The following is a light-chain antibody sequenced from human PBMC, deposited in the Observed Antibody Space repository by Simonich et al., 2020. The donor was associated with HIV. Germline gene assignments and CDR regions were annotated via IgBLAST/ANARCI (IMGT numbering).Light chain of an antibody. CDR3: QQYFRTPLT. J-gene: IGKJ4*01. CDR2: WAA. CDR1: QSVLYGSNNKHY. Sequence: DIVMTQSPDSLAVSLGERATINCKSSQSVLYGSNNKHYLAWYQQKPGQPPKLLIYWAASRESGVPDRFSGSGSETDFTLTISSLQAEDVAVYYCQQYFRTPLTFGGGTKVEI. V-gene: IGKV4-1*01.